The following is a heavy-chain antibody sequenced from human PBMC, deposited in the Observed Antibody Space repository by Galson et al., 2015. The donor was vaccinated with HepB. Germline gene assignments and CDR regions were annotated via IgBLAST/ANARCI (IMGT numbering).Heavy chain of an antibody. CDR3: ARTYYDSTGFSKNWYFDL. Sequence: SLRLSCAASGFTFKNYAMHWVRQAPGKGLEYVSTISSNGGSTYYANSAKGRFTISRDNSKNTLYLQMGSLRAEDMAVYYCARTYYDSTGFSKNWYFDLWGRGTLVTVSS. CDR2: ISSNGGST. J-gene: IGHJ2*01. D-gene: IGHD3-22*01. CDR1: GFTFKNYA. V-gene: IGHV3-64*01.